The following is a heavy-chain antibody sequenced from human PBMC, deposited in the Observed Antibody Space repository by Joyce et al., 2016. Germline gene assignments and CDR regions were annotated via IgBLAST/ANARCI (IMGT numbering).Heavy chain of an antibody. CDR1: GFTFNTYS. V-gene: IGHV3-48*01. J-gene: IGHJ6*03. CDR2: ISRSSNTI. CDR3: ARATSYYFYYYMDV. Sequence: EVQLVESGGGLVQPGGSLRLSCAASGFTFNTYSMNWVRQGPGKGLEGVSYISRSSNTIYYVDSVKGRFTISRDNAKNSLYLQMNSLRAEDTAVYFCARATSYYFYYYMDVWGKGTTVTVSS.